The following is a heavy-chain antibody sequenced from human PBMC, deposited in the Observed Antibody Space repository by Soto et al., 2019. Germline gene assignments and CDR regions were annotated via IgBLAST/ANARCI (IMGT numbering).Heavy chain of an antibody. CDR1: GGTFSSYT. D-gene: IGHD3-9*01. CDR3: ARSELDYDILTGYYGLDY. CDR2: IIPILGIA. V-gene: IGHV1-69*02. Sequence: GASVKVSCKASGGTFSSYTISWVRQAPGQGLEWMGRIIPILGIANYAQKFQGRVTITADKSTSTAYMELSSLRSEDTAVYYCARSELDYDILTGYYGLDYWGQGTLVTVSS. J-gene: IGHJ4*02.